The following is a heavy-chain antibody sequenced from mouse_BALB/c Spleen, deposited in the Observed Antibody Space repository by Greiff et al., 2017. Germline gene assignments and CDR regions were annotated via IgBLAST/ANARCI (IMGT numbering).Heavy chain of an antibody. V-gene: IGHV4-1*02. D-gene: IGHD1-1*01. J-gene: IGHJ2*01. Sequence: EVKLLESGGGLVQPGGSLKLSCAASGFDFSRYWMSWVRQAPGKGLEWIGEINPDSSTINYTPSLKDKFIISRDNAKNTLYLQMSKVRSEDTALYYCARPYYYGSRGYYFDYWGQGTTLTVSS. CDR3: ARPYYYGSRGYYFDY. CDR2: INPDSSTI. CDR1: GFDFSRYW.